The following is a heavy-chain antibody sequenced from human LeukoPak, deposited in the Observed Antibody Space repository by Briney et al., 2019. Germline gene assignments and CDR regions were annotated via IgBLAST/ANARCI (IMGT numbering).Heavy chain of an antibody. J-gene: IGHJ3*02. D-gene: IGHD2-8*01. CDR1: GGSISSYY. Sequence: SETLSLTCTVSGGSISSYYWSWIRQPAGKGLEWIGRIYTSGSTNYNPSLKSRVTMSVDTSKNQFSLKLSSVTAVDTAVYYCARKVYARSGLDAFDIWGQGTMVTVSS. V-gene: IGHV4-4*07. CDR2: IYTSGST. CDR3: ARKVYARSGLDAFDI.